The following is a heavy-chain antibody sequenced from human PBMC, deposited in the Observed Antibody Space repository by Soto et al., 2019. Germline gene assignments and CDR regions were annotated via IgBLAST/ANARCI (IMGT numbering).Heavy chain of an antibody. V-gene: IGHV3-74*01. D-gene: IGHD6-13*01. CDR2: INRDGSTI. CDR1: GFTLSSHW. Sequence: EVQLVESGGGLAQPGGSLRLSCAASGFTLSSHWMHWVRQAPGKGLVWVSRINRDGSTINYDDSVRGRYTISRDNAKHTLSLQMNSLRAEDTAVYYCARVADCTYSSNCNGRAAFDMWGQGTMVTVSS. CDR3: ARVADCTYSSNCNGRAAFDM. J-gene: IGHJ3*02.